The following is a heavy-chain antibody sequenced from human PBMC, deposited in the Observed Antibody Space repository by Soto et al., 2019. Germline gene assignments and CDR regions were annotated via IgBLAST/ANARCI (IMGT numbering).Heavy chain of an antibody. V-gene: IGHV3-74*01. J-gene: IGHJ6*02. D-gene: IGHD6-6*01. Sequence: EVQLVESGGGLVQPGGSLRLSCAASGFTFSSYWMHWVRQAPGKGLVWVSRINSDGSSTSYADSVKGRFTISRDNAKNTLYLQMNSLRAEDTAVYYCASVPEAEQLAYYYYGMDVWGQGTTVTVSS. CDR1: GFTFSSYW. CDR3: ASVPEAEQLAYYYYGMDV. CDR2: INSDGSST.